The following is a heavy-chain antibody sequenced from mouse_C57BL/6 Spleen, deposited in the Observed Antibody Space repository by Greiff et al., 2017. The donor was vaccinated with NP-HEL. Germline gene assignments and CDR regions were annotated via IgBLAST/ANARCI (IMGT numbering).Heavy chain of an antibody. CDR1: GYSFTGYY. D-gene: IGHD1-1*01. J-gene: IGHJ3*01. Sequence: EVKLMESGPELVKPGASVKISCKASGYSFTGYYMNWVKQSPEKSLEWIGEINPSTGGTTYNQKFKAKATLTVDKSSSTAYMQLKSLTSEDSAVYYCARGVSYYGSSYEDWFAYWGQGTLVTVSA. V-gene: IGHV1-42*01. CDR3: ARGVSYYGSSYEDWFAY. CDR2: INPSTGGT.